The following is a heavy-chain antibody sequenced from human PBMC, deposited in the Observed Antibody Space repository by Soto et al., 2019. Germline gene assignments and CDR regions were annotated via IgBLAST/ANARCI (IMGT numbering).Heavy chain of an antibody. J-gene: IGHJ5*01. CDR1: GGTFSTYA. V-gene: IGHV1-69*13. CDR2: LIPIFGTA. Sequence: SVKVSCKASGGTFSTYAISWVRQAPGQGLEWMGGLIPIFGTANYAQKFQGRVTITADESTSTAYMELSSLRSEDTAVYYCACYQISGWSNSFESWGQGTLVNVSS. D-gene: IGHD6-19*01. CDR3: ACYQISGWSNSFES.